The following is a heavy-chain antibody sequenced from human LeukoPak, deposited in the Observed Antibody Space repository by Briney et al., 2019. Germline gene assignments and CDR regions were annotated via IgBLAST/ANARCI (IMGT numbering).Heavy chain of an antibody. CDR2: ISSSGDMK. CDR3: VRGELHLDYYFDY. J-gene: IGHJ4*02. V-gene: IGHV3-11*04. Sequence: PGGSLRLSCAASGFTFSNYYMSWIRQAPGKGLEWLSYISSSGDMKYYSDSVKGRFTISRDNARNSLSLQMSSLRAEDTAVYYCVRGELHLDYYFDYWGQGTLVTVSS. D-gene: IGHD1-26*01. CDR1: GFTFSNYY.